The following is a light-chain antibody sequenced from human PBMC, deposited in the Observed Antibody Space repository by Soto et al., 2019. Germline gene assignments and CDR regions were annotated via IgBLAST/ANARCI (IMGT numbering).Light chain of an antibody. Sequence: EIVLTQSPGTLSLSPGERATLSCRASQSVASRNLAWYQQKSGQAPRLLMYGASSRAIHTPDRFSGSGSGTDCTLTISGLEHEDVAVYYCQHFGNSIWTFGQGTKVDIK. V-gene: IGKV3-20*01. J-gene: IGKJ1*01. CDR2: GAS. CDR1: QSVASRN. CDR3: QHFGNSIWT.